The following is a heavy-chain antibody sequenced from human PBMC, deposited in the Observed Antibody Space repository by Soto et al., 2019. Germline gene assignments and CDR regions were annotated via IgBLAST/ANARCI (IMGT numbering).Heavy chain of an antibody. J-gene: IGHJ5*02. D-gene: IGHD3-10*01. CDR3: ARADTMVRGVIITGNWFDP. CDR2: IYYSGST. CDR1: GGSISSGDYY. V-gene: IGHV4-30-4*01. Sequence: QVQLQESGPGLVKPSQTLSLTCTVSGGSISSGDYYWSWIRQPPGKGLEWIGYIYYSGSTYYNPSLKSRVTISVDTSKNQFSLKLSSVTAADTAVYYCARADTMVRGVIITGNWFDPWGQGTLVTVSS.